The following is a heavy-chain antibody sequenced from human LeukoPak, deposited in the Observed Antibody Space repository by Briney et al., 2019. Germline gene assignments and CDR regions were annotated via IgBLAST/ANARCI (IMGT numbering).Heavy chain of an antibody. CDR3: ARATYSNLCWDY. Sequence: PSETLSLTCAVYGGSFSGYYWSWIRQPPGKGLEWIGEINHSGSTNYNPSLKSRVTISVDTSKNQFSLKLSSVTAADTAVYYCARATYSNLCWDYWGQGTLVTVSS. D-gene: IGHD4-11*01. V-gene: IGHV4-34*01. CDR1: GGSFSGYY. J-gene: IGHJ4*02. CDR2: INHSGST.